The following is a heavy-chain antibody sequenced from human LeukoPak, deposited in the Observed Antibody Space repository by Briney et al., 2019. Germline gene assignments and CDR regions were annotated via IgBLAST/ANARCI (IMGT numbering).Heavy chain of an antibody. D-gene: IGHD3-9*01. J-gene: IGHJ3*02. Sequence: GGSLRLSCAASGFTFSNYVLCWVRQAPGKGLEWVAVISYDGSNKYYADSVKGRFTISRDNSKNTLYLQMNSLRAEDTAVYYCARTYYDILTGHSHPFDIWGQGTMVTVSS. V-gene: IGHV3-30*01. CDR2: ISYDGSNK. CDR1: GFTFSNYV. CDR3: ARTYYDILTGHSHPFDI.